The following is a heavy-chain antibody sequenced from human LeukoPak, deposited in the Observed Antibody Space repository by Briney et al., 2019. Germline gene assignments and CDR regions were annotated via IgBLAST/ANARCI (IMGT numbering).Heavy chain of an antibody. V-gene: IGHV1-46*01. Sequence: GASVKVSCKASGYTFTRHYIQWERQAPGQGLEWMGIINPSGGSTSYAQKFQGRVTLTRDTSTSTVYMELSSLRSEDTAVYYCARERGVAVAGEGVDPWGQGTLVTVSS. CDR1: GYTFTRHY. J-gene: IGHJ5*02. D-gene: IGHD6-19*01. CDR3: ARERGVAVAGEGVDP. CDR2: INPSGGST.